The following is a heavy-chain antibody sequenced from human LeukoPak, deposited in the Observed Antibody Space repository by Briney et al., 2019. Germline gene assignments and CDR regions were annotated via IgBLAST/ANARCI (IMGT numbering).Heavy chain of an antibody. D-gene: IGHD6-6*01. V-gene: IGHV3-30-3*01. CDR3: ARDEGIAARLNY. CDR2: ISYDGSNK. CDR1: GFTFSSYA. Sequence: RRSLRLSCAASGFTFSSYAVHWVRQAPGKGLEWVAVISYDGSNKYYADSVKGRFTISRDNSKNTLYLQMNSLRAEDTAVYYCARDEGIAARLNYWGQGTLVTVSS. J-gene: IGHJ4*02.